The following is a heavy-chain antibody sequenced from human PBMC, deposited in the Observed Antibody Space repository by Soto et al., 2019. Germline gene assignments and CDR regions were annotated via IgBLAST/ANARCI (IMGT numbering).Heavy chain of an antibody. CDR1: GGTFRSYA. CDR3: ARATVVSVYSGYHYNGMDA. Sequence: QVQLVQSGAEVKKPGSSVKVSCKASGGTFRSYAMNWVRQAPGQGLEWMGGIIPMFGTANYGQKIQGRVTITADESTSTVYMELSSLRSDDTAVYYCARATVVSVYSGYHYNGMDAWGQGTAVTVSS. D-gene: IGHD2-21*01. J-gene: IGHJ6*02. V-gene: IGHV1-69*12. CDR2: IIPMFGTA.